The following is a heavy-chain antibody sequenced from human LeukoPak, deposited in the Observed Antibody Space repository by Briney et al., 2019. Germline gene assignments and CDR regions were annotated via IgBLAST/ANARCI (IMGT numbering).Heavy chain of an antibody. CDR2: SYPGDSDT. Sequence: GESLQISCQGSGYGFTSYWIGWVRQMPGKGLEWLGNSYPGDSDTRYSPSFQGQVTISADKSISTAYRQCSSLKASETAMYYCARRAYCGGDCYSFDIGGQGTRVTVSS. V-gene: IGHV5-51*01. D-gene: IGHD2-21*02. J-gene: IGHJ3*02. CDR3: ARRAYCGGDCYSFDI. CDR1: GYGFTSYW.